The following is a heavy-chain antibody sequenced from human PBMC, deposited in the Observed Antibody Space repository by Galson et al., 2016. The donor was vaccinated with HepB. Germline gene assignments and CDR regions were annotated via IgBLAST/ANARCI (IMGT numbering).Heavy chain of an antibody. CDR1: GGSISSGDYY. J-gene: IGHJ3*02. Sequence: TLSLTCTVSGGSISSGDYYWNWIRQPPGKGLEWIGYIHHTGSTYYNPSLRSRLTISVHTSQNPFSLHLSSVTAADTALYYCASAPAGNYFTDAFDIWGQGAVVTVSS. V-gene: IGHV4-30-4*01. CDR3: ASAPAGNYFTDAFDI. CDR2: IHHTGST. D-gene: IGHD1-7*01.